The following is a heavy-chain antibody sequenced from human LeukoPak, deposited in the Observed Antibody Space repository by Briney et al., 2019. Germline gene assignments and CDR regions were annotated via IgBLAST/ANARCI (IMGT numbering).Heavy chain of an antibody. D-gene: IGHD2-15*01. CDR1: GGSFSGYY. V-gene: IGHV4-34*01. CDR2: TSHSGTT. CDR3: ARVEGLGYEDY. J-gene: IGHJ4*02. Sequence: SETLSLTCAVYGGSFSGYYWSWLRQPPGKGLEWIGETSHSGTTNYNPSLESRVTISADTSKNQFSLKLTSVTAADTAVYYCARVEGLGYEDYWGQGTLVTVSS.